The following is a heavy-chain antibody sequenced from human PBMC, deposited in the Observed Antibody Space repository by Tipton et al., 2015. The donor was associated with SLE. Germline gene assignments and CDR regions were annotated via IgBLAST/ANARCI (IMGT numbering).Heavy chain of an antibody. V-gene: IGHV4-38-2*01. CDR2: FYHRGTT. Sequence: WVRQAPGKGLEWIGNFYHRGTTYYNPSLKSRVTISADTSKNHLSLKLTSVTAADTAVYFCARSSSVRTLLWPTFAYWGQGTLVTVSS. CDR3: ARSSSVRTLLWPTFAY. D-gene: IGHD2/OR15-2a*01. J-gene: IGHJ4*02.